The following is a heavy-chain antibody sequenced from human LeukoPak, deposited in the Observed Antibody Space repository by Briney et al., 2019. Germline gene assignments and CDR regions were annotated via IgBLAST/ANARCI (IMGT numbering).Heavy chain of an antibody. V-gene: IGHV4-34*01. D-gene: IGHD2-15*01. Sequence: SETLSLTCAVYGGSFSGYYWSWIRQPPGKGLEWIGSIYYSGNTYYNASLKSQVSISIDTSKNQFSLKLSSVTAADTAVYYCARELVHIVVVVGAMTQPYFFGYWGQGTLVTVSS. CDR2: IYYSGNT. CDR3: ARELVHIVVVVGAMTQPYFFGY. CDR1: GGSFSGYY. J-gene: IGHJ4*02.